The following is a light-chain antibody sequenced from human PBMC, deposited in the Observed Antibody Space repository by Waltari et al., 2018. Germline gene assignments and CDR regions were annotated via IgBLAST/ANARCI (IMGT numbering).Light chain of an antibody. J-gene: IGKJ2*01. CDR2: DAS. Sequence: DIQMTQSPSTLSASVGDRVTLTCRASQSISSWLAWYQQKPGKAPKLLIYDASSLESGSPSRFSGSGSGTEFTLTISSLQPDDFATYYCQQYNSYSGSTFGQGTKLEIK. V-gene: IGKV1-5*01. CDR1: QSISSW. CDR3: QQYNSYSGST.